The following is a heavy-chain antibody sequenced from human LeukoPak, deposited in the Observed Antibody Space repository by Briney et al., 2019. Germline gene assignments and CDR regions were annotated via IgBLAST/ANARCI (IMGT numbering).Heavy chain of an antibody. D-gene: IGHD3-3*01. Sequence: PSETLSLTCAVYGGSFSGYYWSWIRQPPGKGLEWIGEINHSGSTNYNPSLKSRVTISVDTSKNQFFPKLSSVTAADTAVYYCARGAVLRFLEWLLHNWFDPWGQGTLVTVSS. V-gene: IGHV4-34*01. CDR3: ARGAVLRFLEWLLHNWFDP. J-gene: IGHJ5*02. CDR2: INHSGST. CDR1: GGSFSGYY.